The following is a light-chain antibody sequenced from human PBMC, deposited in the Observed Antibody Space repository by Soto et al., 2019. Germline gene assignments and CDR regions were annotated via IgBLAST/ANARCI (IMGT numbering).Light chain of an antibody. CDR2: DVS. CDR1: SSDVGGYDF. Sequence: QSALTQPRSVSGSPGQSVTISCTGTSSDVGGYDFVPWYQQHPGKAPKLMISDVSKRPSGVPDRFSGSKSGNTASLTISGLQAEDEADYYCCSYAGDLALFGGGTKVTVL. J-gene: IGLJ2*01. V-gene: IGLV2-11*01. CDR3: CSYAGDLAL.